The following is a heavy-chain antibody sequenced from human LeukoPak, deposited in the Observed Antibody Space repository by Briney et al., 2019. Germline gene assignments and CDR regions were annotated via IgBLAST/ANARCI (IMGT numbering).Heavy chain of an antibody. J-gene: IGHJ4*02. CDR3: ARYVDTTMLT. V-gene: IGHV3-69-1*02. D-gene: IGHD5-18*01. CDR2: ISSSSTI. CDR1: GFTVSSKY. Sequence: GGSLRLSCAASGFTVSSKYMNWVRQAPGKGLEWVSYISSSSTIYYADSVKGRFTISRDNAKNSLYLQMNSLRDEDTAVYYCARYVDTTMLTWGQGTLVTVSS.